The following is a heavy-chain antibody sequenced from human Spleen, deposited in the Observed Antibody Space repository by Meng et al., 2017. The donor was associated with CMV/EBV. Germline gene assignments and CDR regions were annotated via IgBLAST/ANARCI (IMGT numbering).Heavy chain of an antibody. CDR1: GFSLSTSGVG. Sequence: QTTLKEIGPTLVKPTQTLTLTCTVSGFSLSTSGVGVGWIRQPPGKALEWLALIYWDDDKRYSPSLRSRLTITKDTSKNQVVLTMTNMDPVDTATYYCAQNYGDYPSFDYWGQGTLVTVSS. D-gene: IGHD4-17*01. J-gene: IGHJ4*02. CDR2: IYWDDDK. CDR3: AQNYGDYPSFDY. V-gene: IGHV2-5*02.